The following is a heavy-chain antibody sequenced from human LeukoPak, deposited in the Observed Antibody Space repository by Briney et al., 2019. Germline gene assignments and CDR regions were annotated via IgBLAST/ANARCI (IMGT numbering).Heavy chain of an antibody. CDR3: ARSYYDSSGYYYIDY. V-gene: IGHV4-4*07. CDR2: IYTSGST. J-gene: IGHJ4*02. CDR1: GGSISSYY. Sequence: SEILSLTCTVSGGSISSYYWSWIRQPAGKGLEWIGRIYTSGSTNYNPSLKSRVTMSVDTSKNQFSLKLSSVTAADTAVYYCARSYYDSSGYYYIDYWGQGTLVTVSS. D-gene: IGHD3-22*01.